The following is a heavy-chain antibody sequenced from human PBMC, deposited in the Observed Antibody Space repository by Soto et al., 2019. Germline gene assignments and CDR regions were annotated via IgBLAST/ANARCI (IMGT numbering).Heavy chain of an antibody. Sequence: KVSCKASGGTFSNHAISWVRQAPGQGLEWMGGIVPMFGTSNYAQKFQGRVTTTADKSTNTAYMELSSLTSEDTAVYYCARGDDFDYYYGVDVWGQGTTVTVSS. CDR1: GGTFSNHA. CDR3: ARGDDFDYYYGVDV. CDR2: IVPMFGTS. V-gene: IGHV1-69*06. D-gene: IGHD3-16*01. J-gene: IGHJ6*02.